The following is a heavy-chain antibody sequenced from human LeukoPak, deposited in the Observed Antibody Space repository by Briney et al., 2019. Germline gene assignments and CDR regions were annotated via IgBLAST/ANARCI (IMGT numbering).Heavy chain of an antibody. V-gene: IGHV1-2*04. CDR2: INPNSGGT. J-gene: IGHJ4*02. Sequence: RASVKVSCKASGYTLTSYGISWVRQAPGQGLEWMGWINPNSGGTNYAQRFQGWVTMTRDTSISTAYMELSRLRSDDTAVYYCARGSVPAAKRDYALGHFDYWGQGTLVTVSS. CDR3: ARGSVPAAKRDYALGHFDY. D-gene: IGHD2-2*01. CDR1: GYTLTSYG.